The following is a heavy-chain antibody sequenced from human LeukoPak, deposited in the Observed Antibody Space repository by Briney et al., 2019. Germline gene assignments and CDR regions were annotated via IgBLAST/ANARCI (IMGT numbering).Heavy chain of an antibody. V-gene: IGHV3-9*01. CDR3: VGCSGGTCSDFDY. J-gene: IGHJ4*02. Sequence: GGSLRLSCAASGFTFDDYAMHWVRQAPGRGLEWVSSISWNSGSIDYADSVKGRFTISRDNAKNSMYLQMNSLRAEDTAVYYCVGCSGGTCSDFDYWGRGTLVTVSS. D-gene: IGHD2-15*01. CDR1: GFTFDDYA. CDR2: ISWNSGSI.